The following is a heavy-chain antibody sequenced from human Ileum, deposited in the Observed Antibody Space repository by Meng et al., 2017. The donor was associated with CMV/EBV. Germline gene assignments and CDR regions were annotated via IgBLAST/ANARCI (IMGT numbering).Heavy chain of an antibody. V-gene: IGHV2-70*01. CDR2: IYWRGDK. J-gene: IGHJ5*02. CDR3: ARWVAGSPWFDR. CDR1: SYRYTTREMV. Sequence: TGRQSCPAPCIRNPSRTLAPPLMSYRYTTREMVWSWIRPPAGKALEWVGLIYWRGDKHYNPSLKSRVTISMDTSRNQFVLKMTPRNPADTATYYCARWVAGSPWFDRWGQGTLGTVSS.